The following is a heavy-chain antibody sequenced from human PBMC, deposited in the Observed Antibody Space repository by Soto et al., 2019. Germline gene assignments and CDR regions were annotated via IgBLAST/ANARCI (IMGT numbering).Heavy chain of an antibody. V-gene: IGHV3-30*18. J-gene: IGHJ4*02. CDR1: GFTFSSYG. CDR3: AKRIGPVDSTIDY. D-gene: IGHD6-19*01. Sequence: GGSLRLSCAASGFTFSSYGMHWVRQAPGKGLEWVAVISYDGSNKYYADSVKGRFTISRDNSKKTLYLQMNSLRAEDTAGYYCAKRIGPVDSTIDYWGQGSLATDS. CDR2: ISYDGSNK.